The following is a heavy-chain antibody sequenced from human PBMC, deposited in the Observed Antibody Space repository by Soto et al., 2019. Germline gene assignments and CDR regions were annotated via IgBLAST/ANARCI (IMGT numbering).Heavy chain of an antibody. CDR2: ISTYNGNT. V-gene: IGHV1-18*01. CDR3: AKYGDSVLWN. CDR1: GYTFNTYD. Sequence: ASVKVSCKASGYTFNTYDISWVRQAPGQGPEWMGWISTYNGNTKYAQKFQSRVTMTTDTSTSIAYMELRSLRSDDTAVYYCAKYGDSVLWNWGQGTLVTVSS. D-gene: IGHD4-17*01. J-gene: IGHJ4*02.